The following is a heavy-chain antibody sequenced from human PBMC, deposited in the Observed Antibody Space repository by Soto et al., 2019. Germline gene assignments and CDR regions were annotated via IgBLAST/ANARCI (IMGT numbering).Heavy chain of an antibody. CDR1: GGSISSEYYH. V-gene: IGHV4-30-4*08. Sequence: QVQLQQSGPGLVEPSQTLSLTCIVSGGSISSEYYHWTWLRQSPGKGLEWIGYIHYTGSIMYNPSFKSRLTMVVDTSKNQFSLQLTSVTAADTAVYFCAREDDGGDRDYYGLDVWGQGTTVTVSS. D-gene: IGHD2-21*02. CDR2: IHYTGSI. CDR3: AREDDGGDRDYYGLDV. J-gene: IGHJ6*02.